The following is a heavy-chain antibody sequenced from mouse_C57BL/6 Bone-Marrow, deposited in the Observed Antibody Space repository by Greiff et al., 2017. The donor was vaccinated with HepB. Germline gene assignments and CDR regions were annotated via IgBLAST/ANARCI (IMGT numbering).Heavy chain of an antibody. Sequence: EVQLQESGPGLVKPSQSLSLTCSVTGYSITSGYYWNWIRQFPGNKLEWMGYISYDGSNNYNPSLKNRISITRDTSKNQFFLKLNSVTTEDTATYYCARDGGDGYFWGQGTLVTVSA. CDR1: GYSITSGYY. CDR2: ISYDGSN. J-gene: IGHJ3*01. CDR3: ARDGGDGYF. V-gene: IGHV3-6*01. D-gene: IGHD2-3*01.